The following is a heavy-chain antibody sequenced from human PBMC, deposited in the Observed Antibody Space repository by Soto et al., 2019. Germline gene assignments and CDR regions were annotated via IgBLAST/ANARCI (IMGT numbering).Heavy chain of an antibody. CDR2: IYYDGST. V-gene: IGHV4-30-4*01. CDR1: GGSISSGDSY. Sequence: QVQLQESGPGLVKPSQTLSLTCTVSGGSISSGDSYWRWIRQRPGKGLEWIGYIYYDGSTFYNPSLEGRATISVDTSKNQFSLKVNSMSAADTAVYYCAREGAASHTYYYGTDVWGQGTTVTVSS. D-gene: IGHD3-16*01. J-gene: IGHJ6*02. CDR3: AREGAASHTYYYGTDV.